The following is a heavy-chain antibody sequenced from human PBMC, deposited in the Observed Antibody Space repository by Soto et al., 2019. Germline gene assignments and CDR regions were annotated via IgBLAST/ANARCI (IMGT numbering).Heavy chain of an antibody. D-gene: IGHD2-21*02. Sequence: EVQLVESGGDLVQPGESLKLSCAASGFTFSDSTIHWVRQASGKGLEWVALIRSKANGYAAVYERSVQGRFTISSDDSKNTAYLQMYSLKTEDTAVYYCARPGMGDYIWFDCWGQGTLVTVSS. CDR1: GFTFSDST. CDR3: ARPGMGDYIWFDC. J-gene: IGHJ5*01. V-gene: IGHV3-73*01. CDR2: IRSKANGYAA.